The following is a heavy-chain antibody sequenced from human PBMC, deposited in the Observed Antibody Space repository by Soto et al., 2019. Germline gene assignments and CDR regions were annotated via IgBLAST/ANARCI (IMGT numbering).Heavy chain of an antibody. Sequence: GGSLRLSCAASGFTFSSYGMHWVRQAPGKGLEWVAVIWYDGSNKYYADSVKGRFTISRDNSKNTLYLQMNSLRAEDTAVYYCARAGAPYCSSTSCYGDNEAEPYFDYWGQGTLVTVSS. CDR1: GFTFSSYG. V-gene: IGHV3-33*01. D-gene: IGHD2-2*01. J-gene: IGHJ4*02. CDR2: IWYDGSNK. CDR3: ARAGAPYCSSTSCYGDNEAEPYFDY.